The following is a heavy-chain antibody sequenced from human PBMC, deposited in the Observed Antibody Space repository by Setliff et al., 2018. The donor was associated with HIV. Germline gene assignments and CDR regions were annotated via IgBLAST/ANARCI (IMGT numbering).Heavy chain of an antibody. V-gene: IGHV1-24*01. CDR2: FDPEDGEK. Sequence: SVKVSCKVSGYTLAEISMHWVRQAPGKGLEWMGGFDPEDGEKVYAQRFQGTVTMTEDTSTDTAYMELTSLTSEDTAVYYCATITFYYDSSGSQNKKSYFFDYWVPETLLVTVSS. CDR3: ATITFYYDSSGSQNKKSYFFDY. J-gene: IGHJ4*03. D-gene: IGHD3-22*01. CDR1: GYTLAEIS.